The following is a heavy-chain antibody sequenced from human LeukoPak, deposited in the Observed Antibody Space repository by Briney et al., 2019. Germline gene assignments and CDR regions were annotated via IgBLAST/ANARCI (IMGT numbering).Heavy chain of an antibody. J-gene: IGHJ4*02. CDR2: INSNGGST. V-gene: IGHV3-64D*09. CDR3: VKDHRYSSSWYGLDS. CDR1: GFTFSRFG. D-gene: IGHD6-13*01. Sequence: PGRSLRLSCAASGFTFSRFGMHWVRQAPGKGLEYVSAINSNGGSTYYADSVKGRFTISRDNSKNTLYLQMSSLSAEDTAVYYCVKDHRYSSSWYGLDSWGQGTLVTVSS.